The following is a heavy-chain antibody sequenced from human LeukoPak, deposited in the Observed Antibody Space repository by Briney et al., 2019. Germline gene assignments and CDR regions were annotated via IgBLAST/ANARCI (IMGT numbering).Heavy chain of an antibody. Sequence: PGGSLRLSCAASGFTFSSYEMNWVRQAPGKGLEWVSHISSSGSTKYYADSVKGRFTISRDNAKNSLYLQMNSLRAEDTAVYYCARGLMVYDTHVYWGQGTLVTVSS. CDR2: ISSSGSTK. CDR1: GFTFSSYE. J-gene: IGHJ4*02. V-gene: IGHV3-48*03. CDR3: ARGLMVYDTHVY. D-gene: IGHD2-8*01.